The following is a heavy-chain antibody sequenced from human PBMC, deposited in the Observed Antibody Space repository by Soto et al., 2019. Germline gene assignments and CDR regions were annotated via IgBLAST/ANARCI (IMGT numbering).Heavy chain of an antibody. D-gene: IGHD3-9*01. Sequence: SETLSLTCTVSGGSISSGGYYWSWIRQHPGKGLEWIGYIYYSGSTYYNPSLKSRVTISVDTSKNQFSLKLSSVTAADTAVYYCARGNVGYYDILTGYSSGHFDYWGQGTLVTSPQ. CDR2: IYYSGST. V-gene: IGHV4-31*03. J-gene: IGHJ4*02. CDR1: GGSISSGGYY. CDR3: ARGNVGYYDILTGYSSGHFDY.